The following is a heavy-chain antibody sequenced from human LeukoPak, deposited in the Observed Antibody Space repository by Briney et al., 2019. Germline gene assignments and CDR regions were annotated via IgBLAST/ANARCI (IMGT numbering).Heavy chain of an antibody. Sequence: PSETLSLTCAVYGASFNDYYWSWIRQSPTKGLEWIGEVNHSGSAKYNPSLKSRVTISADKSKNQFFLRLSPVAAADSGVYYCARERASNNHDNWFDPWGQGTLVTVSS. J-gene: IGHJ5*02. CDR1: GASFNDYY. V-gene: IGHV4-34*01. CDR3: ARERASNNHDNWFDP. CDR2: VNHSGSA.